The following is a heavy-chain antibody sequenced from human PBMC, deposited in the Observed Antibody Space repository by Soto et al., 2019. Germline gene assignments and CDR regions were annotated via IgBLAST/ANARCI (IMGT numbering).Heavy chain of an antibody. CDR1: GYTFTTYG. Sequence: QVQLVQSGAEVKKPGASVKVSCKASGYTFTTYGISWVRQAPGQGLQWMGWISAYSGSTKFAQKLQGRVTMTTDTSTTTAYMELRSLTSDDTAVYYCARDFTKSSSWPYYFDYWGPGTLVTVSS. J-gene: IGHJ4*02. CDR2: ISAYSGST. D-gene: IGHD6-13*01. V-gene: IGHV1-18*01. CDR3: ARDFTKSSSWPYYFDY.